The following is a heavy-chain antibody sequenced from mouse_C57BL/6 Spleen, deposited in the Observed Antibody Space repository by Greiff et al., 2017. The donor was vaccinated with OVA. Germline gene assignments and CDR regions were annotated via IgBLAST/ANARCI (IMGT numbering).Heavy chain of an antibody. CDR3: TRDDPYYAMDY. Sequence: EVQVVESGEGLVKPGGSLKLSCAASGFTFSSYAMSWVRQTPEKRLEWVAYISSGGDYIYYADTVKGRFTISRDNARNTLYLQMSSLKSEDTAMNYCTRDDPYYAMDYWGQGTSVTVSS. J-gene: IGHJ4*01. CDR2: ISSGGDYI. CDR1: GFTFSSYA. V-gene: IGHV5-9-1*02. D-gene: IGHD2-12*01.